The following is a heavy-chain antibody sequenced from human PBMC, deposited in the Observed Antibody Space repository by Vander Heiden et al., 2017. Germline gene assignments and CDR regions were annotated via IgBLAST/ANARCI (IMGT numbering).Heavy chain of an antibody. D-gene: IGHD6-25*01. Sequence: QVQLQESGPGLVKPSEPLSLTCTVPGGSISSYYWSWIRQPPGKGLEWIGYIYYSGSTSYNPSLKSRVTISVDTSKNQFSLKLTSVTAADTAVYYCARLRRSVYFDYWGQGTLVTVSS. CDR1: GGSISSYY. J-gene: IGHJ4*02. V-gene: IGHV4-59*01. CDR2: IYYSGST. CDR3: ARLRRSVYFDY.